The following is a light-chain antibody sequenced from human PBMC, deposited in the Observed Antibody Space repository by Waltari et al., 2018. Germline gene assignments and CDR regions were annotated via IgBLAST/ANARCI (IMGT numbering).Light chain of an antibody. CDR2: AVT. J-gene: IGLJ1*01. CDR3: CSYAGSTTSSVV. CDR1: RSDAGAYSL. V-gene: IGLV2-23*02. Sequence: QSALTQPDSASGSPGPSSTNSCPGSRSDAGAYSLVSWYQQHPGKAPKLMIYAVTKRPSGVSHRFSGSKSGNTASLTISGLQTEDEADYYCCSYAGSTTSSVVFGTGTKVIVL.